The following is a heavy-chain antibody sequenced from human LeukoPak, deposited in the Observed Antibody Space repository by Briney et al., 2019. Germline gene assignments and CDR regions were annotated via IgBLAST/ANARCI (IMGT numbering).Heavy chain of an antibody. CDR2: ICGSGGTT. V-gene: IGHV3-23*01. CDR1: GVTFSSYA. Sequence: GGSLRLSCATSGVTFSSYAMSAVPQTPGKGRERVSAICGSGGTTYSADSVKGRFTISRDNSKNTLYLQMNSLRAEDTAVYYCAKGTSPYYSGMDVWGQGTTVTVSS. CDR3: AKGTSPYYSGMDV. D-gene: IGHD1-7*01. J-gene: IGHJ6*02.